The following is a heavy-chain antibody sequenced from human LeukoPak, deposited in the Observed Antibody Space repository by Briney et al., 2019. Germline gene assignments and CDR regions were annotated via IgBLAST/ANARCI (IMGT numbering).Heavy chain of an antibody. D-gene: IGHD3-16*02. Sequence: GGSLRLSCAASGFTVSSNHMSWVRQAPGKGLEWVSVIYSGGSAYYADSVKGRFTISRDNSKNTLYLQMNSLRADDTAVYYCAREDPIVYWGQGTLVAVSS. CDR1: GFTVSSNH. CDR2: IYSGGSA. CDR3: AREDPIVY. V-gene: IGHV3-66*02. J-gene: IGHJ4*02.